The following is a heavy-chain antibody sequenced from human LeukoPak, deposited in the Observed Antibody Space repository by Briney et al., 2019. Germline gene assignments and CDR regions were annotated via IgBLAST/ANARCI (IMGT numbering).Heavy chain of an antibody. D-gene: IGHD3-22*01. CDR2: IYWNDDK. J-gene: IGHJ4*02. CDR1: GFSLSTSGVG. CDR3: AHIKKPRVYYYDSSGYLYYFDY. V-gene: IGHV2-5*01. Sequence: SGPTLVNPTQTLTLTCTFSGFSLSTSGVGVGWIRQPPGKALEWLALIYWNDDKRYSPSLKSRLTITKDTSKNQVVLTMTNMDPVDTATYYCAHIKKPRVYYYDSSGYLYYFDYWGQGTLVTVSS.